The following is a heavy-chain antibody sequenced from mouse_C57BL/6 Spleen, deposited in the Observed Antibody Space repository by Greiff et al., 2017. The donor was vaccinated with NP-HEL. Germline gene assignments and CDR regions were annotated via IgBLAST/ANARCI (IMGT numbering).Heavy chain of an antibody. CDR2: INPSNGGT. CDR1: GYTFTSYW. Sequence: QVQLQQSGTELVKPGASVKLSCKASGYTFTSYWMHWVKQRPGQGLEWIGNINPSNGGTNYNEKFKSKATLTVDKSSSTAYMQLSSLTSEDSAVYCCARPYGNYWYFDVWGTGTTVTVSS. D-gene: IGHD2-1*01. CDR3: ARPYGNYWYFDV. V-gene: IGHV1-53*01. J-gene: IGHJ1*03.